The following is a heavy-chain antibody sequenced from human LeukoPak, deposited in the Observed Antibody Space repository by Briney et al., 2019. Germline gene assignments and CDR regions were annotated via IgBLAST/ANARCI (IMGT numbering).Heavy chain of an antibody. Sequence: PGGSLRLSCAASGFTFSTYVMRWVRQAPGKGLEWVSAISGSGGSTYYADSVKGRFTISRDTSKNTLYLQMNSLRAEDTAVYYCAKDRLRIAARNGDFWGQGTLVTVSS. J-gene: IGHJ4*02. V-gene: IGHV3-23*01. CDR2: ISGSGGST. D-gene: IGHD6-13*01. CDR3: AKDRLRIAARNGDF. CDR1: GFTFSTYV.